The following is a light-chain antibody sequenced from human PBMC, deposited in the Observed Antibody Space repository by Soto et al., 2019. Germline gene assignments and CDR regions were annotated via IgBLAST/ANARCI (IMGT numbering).Light chain of an antibody. CDR3: QHFDDSLT. J-gene: IGKJ4*01. V-gene: IGKV3-20*01. CDR1: QSVDSST. Sequence: EVVLTQSLGTLSLSPGERATLSCRASQSVDSSTLAWYQQKPGQAPRLLISGGSKRATGTPDRVSGSGSGTDFTLTISRLEPEDFAVYYCQHFDDSLTFGGGTKVEIK. CDR2: GGS.